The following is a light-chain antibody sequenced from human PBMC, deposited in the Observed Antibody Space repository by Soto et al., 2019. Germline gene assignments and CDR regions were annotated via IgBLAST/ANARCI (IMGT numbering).Light chain of an antibody. CDR2: GAS. CDR3: QQYGSSPTWT. Sequence: EIVLTQSPGTLSLSPGERATLSCSASQSVSSSYLAWYQQKPGQAPRLLIYGASSRATGIPDRFSGSGSGTDFTLTISRLEPEYVAVYYCQQYGSSPTWTFGQGTKVEIK. J-gene: IGKJ1*01. CDR1: QSVSSSY. V-gene: IGKV3-20*01.